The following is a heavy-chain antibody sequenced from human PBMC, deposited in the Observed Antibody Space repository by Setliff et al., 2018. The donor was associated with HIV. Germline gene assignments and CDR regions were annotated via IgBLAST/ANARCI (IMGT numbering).Heavy chain of an antibody. J-gene: IGHJ4*02. D-gene: IGHD3-10*01. Sequence: GGSLRLSCTTSGFTFGDYAMSWVRQDSGKGLEWVGFIRSQIYDGTPEYAASVRGRFSISRDDSENIAYLQMNSLTTEDTAVYYCTSDMSQQIYGSLYYWGQGTLVTVS. CDR2: IRSQIYDGTP. V-gene: IGHV3-49*04. CDR3: TSDMSQQIYGSLYY. CDR1: GFTFGDYA.